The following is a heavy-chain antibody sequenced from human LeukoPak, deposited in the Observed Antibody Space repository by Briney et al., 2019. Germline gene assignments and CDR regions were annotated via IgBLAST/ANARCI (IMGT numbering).Heavy chain of an antibody. CDR1: GFTFSSYA. J-gene: IGHJ4*02. CDR2: ISYDGSNK. V-gene: IGHV3-30*04. Sequence: GRSLRLSCAASGFTFSSYAMHWVRQAPGKGLEWVAVISYDGSNKYYADSVKGRFTISRDNSKNTLYLQMNSLRAEDTAVYYCARDLSRSSGKDYWGQGTLVTVSS. D-gene: IGHD6-19*01. CDR3: ARDLSRSSGKDY.